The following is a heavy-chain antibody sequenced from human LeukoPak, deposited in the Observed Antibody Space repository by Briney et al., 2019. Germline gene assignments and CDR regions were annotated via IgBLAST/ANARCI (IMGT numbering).Heavy chain of an antibody. CDR2: INTNTGNP. CDR1: GYTFTSYA. V-gene: IGHV7-4-1*02. CDR3: AGVDTAMVTEFGFFDY. Sequence: ASVKVSCKASGYTFTSYAMNWVRQAPGQGLEWMGWINTNTGNPTYAQGFTGRFVFSLDTSVSTAYLQISSLKAEDTAVYYCAGVDTAMVTEFGFFDYWGQGTLVTVSS. D-gene: IGHD5-18*01. J-gene: IGHJ4*02.